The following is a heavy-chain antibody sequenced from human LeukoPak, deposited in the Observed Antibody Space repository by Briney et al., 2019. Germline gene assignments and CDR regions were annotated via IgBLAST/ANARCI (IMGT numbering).Heavy chain of an antibody. J-gene: IGHJ4*02. CDR3: ERHTDIAPLISLQY. D-gene: IGHD2-2*01. CDR2: IYYSGST. Sequence: SETLSLTCTVSGGSISRFYWSWIAQTPGKGLEWIGDIYYSGSTNYNPSLKSRVTISVDTSKNQFSLKLSSVTAADTAVYYCERHTDIAPLISLQYWGQGTLVTVSS. CDR1: GGSISRFY. V-gene: IGHV4-59*08.